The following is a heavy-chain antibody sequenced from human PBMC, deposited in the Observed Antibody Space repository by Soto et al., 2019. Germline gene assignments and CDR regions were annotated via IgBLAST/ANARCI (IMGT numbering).Heavy chain of an antibody. CDR3: AREYLGWFDP. CDR2: IYYSGST. Sequence: QVQLQESGPGLVKPSETLSLNCTVSGGSISSYYWSWIRQPPGKRLEWIGYIYYSGSTNYNPSLKSRVTISVDISKNQFSLQLSAVTAADTAGYYCAREYLGWFDPGGQGTLVTVSS. CDR1: GGSISSYY. V-gene: IGHV4-59*01. J-gene: IGHJ5*02.